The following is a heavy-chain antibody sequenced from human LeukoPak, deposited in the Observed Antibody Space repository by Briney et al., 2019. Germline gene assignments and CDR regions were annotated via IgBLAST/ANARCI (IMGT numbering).Heavy chain of an antibody. CDR1: GFSISDYG. D-gene: IGHD3-10*01. CDR2: ISYDGSNT. CDR3: AGGAHYPDF. V-gene: IGHV3-30*03. J-gene: IGHJ4*02. Sequence: GGSLRLSCAASGFSISDYGMHWVRQAPGKGLEWVAVISYDGSNTYYADSVKGRFTISRDNSKNTLYLQMNSLRAEDTAVYYCAGGAHYPDFWGQGTLVTVSS.